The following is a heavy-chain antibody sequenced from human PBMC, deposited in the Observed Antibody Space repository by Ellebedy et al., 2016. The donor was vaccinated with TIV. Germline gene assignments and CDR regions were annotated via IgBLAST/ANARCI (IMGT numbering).Heavy chain of an antibody. CDR3: ARERNGLELDRAFDY. V-gene: IGHV3-74*01. CDR2: INSDGSST. Sequence: GESLKISCAASGFTFSSYWMHWVRQAPGKGLVWVSRINSDGSSTSYADSVKGRFTLASDNAKNTLYLQMNSLRADDTAVNYCARERNGLELDRAFDYWGQGTLLTVSS. CDR1: GFTFSSYW. D-gene: IGHD1-26*01. J-gene: IGHJ4*02.